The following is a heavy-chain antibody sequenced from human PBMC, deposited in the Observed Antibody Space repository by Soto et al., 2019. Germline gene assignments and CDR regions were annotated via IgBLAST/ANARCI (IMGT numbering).Heavy chain of an antibody. V-gene: IGHV4-34*01. CDR2: INHSGST. CDR3: ARGGRITMIVVAYNYYYYGMDV. CDR1: GGSFSGYY. Sequence: QVQLQQWGAGLLKPSETLSLTCAVYGGSFSGYYWSWIRQPPGKGLEWIGEINHSGSTNYNPSLKSRVTVSVDTSKNQFSLKLSSVTAADTAVYYCARGGRITMIVVAYNYYYYGMDVWGQGTTVTVSS. D-gene: IGHD3-22*01. J-gene: IGHJ6*02.